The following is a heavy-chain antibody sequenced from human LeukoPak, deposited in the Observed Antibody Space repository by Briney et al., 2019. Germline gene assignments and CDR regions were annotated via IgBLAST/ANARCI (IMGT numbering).Heavy chain of an antibody. Sequence: SETLSLTCTVSGGSITNSYWNWIRQSPGKGLEWIGYINYSGSTNYNPSLKGRVTISVDTSKNQFSLKLSSVTAADTAMYFCARDPLSTNDFDIWGQGTMVTVSS. CDR2: INYSGST. D-gene: IGHD1-1*01. CDR1: GGSITNSY. V-gene: IGHV4-59*01. CDR3: ARDPLSTNDFDI. J-gene: IGHJ3*02.